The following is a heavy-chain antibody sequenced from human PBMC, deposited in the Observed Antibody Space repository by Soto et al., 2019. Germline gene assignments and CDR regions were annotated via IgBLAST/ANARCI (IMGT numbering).Heavy chain of an antibody. CDR2: IYSGGYT. J-gene: IGHJ4*02. V-gene: IGHV3-53*01. Sequence: EVQLVESGGGLIQPGGSLRLSCAASGFTVSSNYMTWVRQAPGKGLEWVSVIYSGGYTYYADSVKGRFTISRDNSKNTLYRQMNSLRDEDTAVDYCARVGRSGYSYGFFDYWGQGTLVTVSS. D-gene: IGHD5-18*01. CDR1: GFTVSSNY. CDR3: ARVGRSGYSYGFFDY.